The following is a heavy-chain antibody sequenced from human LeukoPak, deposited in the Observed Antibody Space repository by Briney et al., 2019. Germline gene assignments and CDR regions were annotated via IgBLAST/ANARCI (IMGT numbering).Heavy chain of an antibody. CDR3: AKDTATHSSGWYYFDY. CDR1: GFTFSSYA. Sequence: GGSLRLSCAASGFTFSSYAMSWVRQAPGKGLEWVSAISGSGGSTYYADSVKGRFTISRDNSKNTLYLQMNSLRAEDTAVYCCAKDTATHSSGWYYFDYWGQGTLVTVSS. J-gene: IGHJ4*02. CDR2: ISGSGGST. D-gene: IGHD6-19*01. V-gene: IGHV3-23*01.